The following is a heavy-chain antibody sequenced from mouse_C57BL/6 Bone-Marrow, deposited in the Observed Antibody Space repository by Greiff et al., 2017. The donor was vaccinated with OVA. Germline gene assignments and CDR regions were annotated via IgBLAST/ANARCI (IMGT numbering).Heavy chain of an antibody. CDR1: GYSFTGYY. D-gene: IGHD2-12*01. J-gene: IGHJ3*01. CDR2: INPSTGGT. CDR3: ASKPYDDGTHC. Sequence: EVKLMESGPELVKPGASVKISCKASGYSFTGYYMNWVKQSPEKSLEWIGEINPSTGGTTYNQKFKAKATLTVDKSSSTAYMQLKSLTSEDSAVYYCASKPYDDGTHCWGQGTLVTVSA. V-gene: IGHV1-42*01.